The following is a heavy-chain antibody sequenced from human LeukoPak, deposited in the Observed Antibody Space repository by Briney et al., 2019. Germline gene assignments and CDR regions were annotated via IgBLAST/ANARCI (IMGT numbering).Heavy chain of an antibody. Sequence: PGGSLRLSCAASGFTFSSYEMNWVRQAPGKGLEWIGSIYHSGITYYNHFNSSLKSRVTISIDTSKNQFSLRLTSVTAADTAVYFCATLVSTRYYFDYWGQGTLVTVSS. V-gene: IGHV4-38-2*01. CDR2: IYHSGIT. CDR1: GFTFSSYE. D-gene: IGHD5/OR15-5a*01. CDR3: ATLVSTRYYFDY. J-gene: IGHJ4*02.